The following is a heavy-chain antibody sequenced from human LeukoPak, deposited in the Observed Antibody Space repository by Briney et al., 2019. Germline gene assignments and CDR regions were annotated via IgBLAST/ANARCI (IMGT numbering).Heavy chain of an antibody. D-gene: IGHD3-10*01. J-gene: IGHJ4*02. V-gene: IGHV3-21*01. CDR2: ISTSSSYI. CDR3: VKPYYFSSGSLN. Sequence: PGGSLRLSCAASGFTFSSYSMTWVREAPGKGLEWVSSISTSSSYIYYEDSVKGRFTISRDNAKNSLYLQMNSLRAEDTAVYYCVKPYYFSSGSLNWGQGTLVTVSS. CDR1: GFTFSSYS.